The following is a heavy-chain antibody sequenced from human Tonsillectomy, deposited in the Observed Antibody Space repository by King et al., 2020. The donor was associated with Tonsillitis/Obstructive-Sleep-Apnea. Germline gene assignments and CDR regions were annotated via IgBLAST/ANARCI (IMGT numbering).Heavy chain of an antibody. Sequence: VTLKESGPALVKPTQTLTLTCIFSGFSLSTSGMCGSWIRQPPGKAREWLARIDWVDDKYYSTSLKTRLTISKDTSKNQVGLTMTNMDPVDTATYYCARGYCSGGSCYGDWFDPWGQGTLVTVSS. CDR2: IDWVDDK. CDR3: ARGYCSGGSCYGDWFDP. D-gene: IGHD2-15*01. J-gene: IGHJ5*02. CDR1: GFSLSTSGMC. V-gene: IGHV2-70*11.